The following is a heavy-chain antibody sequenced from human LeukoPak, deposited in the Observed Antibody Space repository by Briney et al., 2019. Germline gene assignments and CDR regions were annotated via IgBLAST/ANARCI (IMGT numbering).Heavy chain of an antibody. Sequence: SETLSFTCTVSGGSISSYYWSWIRQPAGKGLEWIGRIYTSGSTNYNPSLKSRVTMSVDTSKNQFSLKLSSVTAADTAVYYCARDYYDSSGYYLDYWGQGTLVTVSS. D-gene: IGHD3-22*01. V-gene: IGHV4-4*07. CDR2: IYTSGST. J-gene: IGHJ4*02. CDR1: GGSISSYY. CDR3: ARDYYDSSGYYLDY.